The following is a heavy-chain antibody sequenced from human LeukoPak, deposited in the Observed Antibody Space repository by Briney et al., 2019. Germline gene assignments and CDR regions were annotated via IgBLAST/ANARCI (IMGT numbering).Heavy chain of an antibody. D-gene: IGHD1-26*01. Sequence: GGSLRLSCAASGFTFSSYEMNWVRQAPGKGLEWVANVGRDGSEKYYVDSVEGRFTISRDNAKKSLDLEMNSLRVEDTALYYCAKVGTWELQRVFENWGQGTLVTVSS. CDR1: GFTFSSYE. CDR3: AKVGTWELQRVFEN. V-gene: IGHV3-7*01. CDR2: VGRDGSEK. J-gene: IGHJ4*02.